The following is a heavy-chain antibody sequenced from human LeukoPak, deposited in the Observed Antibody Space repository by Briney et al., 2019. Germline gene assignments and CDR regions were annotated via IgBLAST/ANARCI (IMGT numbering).Heavy chain of an antibody. D-gene: IGHD2-15*01. V-gene: IGHV4-61*02. CDR3: ARVSGVAVGDY. CDR1: GGSISSGSYY. J-gene: IGHJ4*02. Sequence: SQTLSLTCTVSGGSISSGSYYWSWIRQPAGKGLEWIGRIYTSGSTNYNPSLKSRVTISVDTSKNQFSLKLSSVTAADTAVYYCARVSGVAVGDYWGQGTLVTVSS. CDR2: IYTSGST.